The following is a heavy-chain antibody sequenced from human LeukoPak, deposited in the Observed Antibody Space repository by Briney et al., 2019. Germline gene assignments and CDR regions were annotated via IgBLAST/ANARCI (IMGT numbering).Heavy chain of an antibody. J-gene: IGHJ4*02. CDR2: INHSGST. D-gene: IGHD3-10*01. CDR1: GGSFSGYY. Sequence: SSESLSLTCAVYGGSFSGYYWSWIRQPPGKGLGWGGEINHSGSTNYTPSLKSRVTISVDTSKSKFSLKLSSVTAADTAVYYCARSLSGSGSPFDYWGQGTLVTVSS. V-gene: IGHV4-34*01. CDR3: ARSLSGSGSPFDY.